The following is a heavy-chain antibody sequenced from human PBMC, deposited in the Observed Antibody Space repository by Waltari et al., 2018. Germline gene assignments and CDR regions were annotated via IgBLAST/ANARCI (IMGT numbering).Heavy chain of an antibody. CDR1: GFTFSSYS. CDR3: ASIVGADDAFDI. D-gene: IGHD1-26*01. CDR2: ISSSSSTI. J-gene: IGHJ3*02. V-gene: IGHV3-48*04. Sequence: EVQLVESGGGLVQPGGSLRLSCAASGFTFSSYSMNWVRQAPGKGLEWFSYISSSSSTIYYADSVKGRFTISRDNAKNSLYLQMNSLRAEDTAVYYCASIVGADDAFDIWGQGTMVTVSS.